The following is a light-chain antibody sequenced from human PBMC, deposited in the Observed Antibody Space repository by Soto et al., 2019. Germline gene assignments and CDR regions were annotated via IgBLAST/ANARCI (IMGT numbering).Light chain of an antibody. Sequence: QSVLTQPPSASGSPGQSVTISCTGTSSDVGGYNYVSWYQQHPGKAPKLMIYEVSKRPSGVPDRFSGSKSGNTASLTVSGFQAENEADYYGSSYAGSKNFYVFGTGTKVTVL. V-gene: IGLV2-8*01. J-gene: IGLJ1*01. CDR1: SSDVGGYNY. CDR2: EVS. CDR3: SSYAGSKNFYV.